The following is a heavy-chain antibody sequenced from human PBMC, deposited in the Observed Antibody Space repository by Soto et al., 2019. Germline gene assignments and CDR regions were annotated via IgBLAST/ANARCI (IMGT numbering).Heavy chain of an antibody. CDR2: ITSETYI. CDR3: VRDNWLDY. J-gene: IGHJ4*02. Sequence: GGSLRLSCTASGFTFSNFGMNWVRQAPGKGLEWISSITSETYISYADSAKGRFTISRDNAKTSLFLQMDNLRSDDTAVYYCVRDNWLDYWGQGTLVTVSS. V-gene: IGHV3-21*06. CDR1: GFTFSNFG.